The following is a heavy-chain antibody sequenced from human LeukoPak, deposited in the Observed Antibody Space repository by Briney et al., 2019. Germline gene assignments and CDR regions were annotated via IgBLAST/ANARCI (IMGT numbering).Heavy chain of an antibody. CDR3: ATDVQLPRRGWAFDI. J-gene: IGHJ3*02. CDR1: GYTFTSYA. D-gene: IGHD2-2*01. V-gene: IGHV1-3*01. CDR2: INAGNGNT. Sequence: ASVKVSCKASGYTFTSYAMHWVRQAPGQRLEWMGWINAGNGNTKYSQKFQGRVTITRDTSASTAYMELSSLRSEDTAVYYCATDVQLPRRGWAFDIWGQGTMVTVSS.